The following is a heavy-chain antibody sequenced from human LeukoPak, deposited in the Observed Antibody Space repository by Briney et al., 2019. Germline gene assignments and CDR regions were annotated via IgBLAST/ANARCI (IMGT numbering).Heavy chain of an antibody. CDR1: GGSISSYY. CDR3: ASYGDYLREFDY. D-gene: IGHD4-17*01. Sequence: SETLSLTCTVSGGSISSYYWSWIRQPAGKGLEWIGRIYTSGSTNYNPSLKSRVTMSVDTSKNQFSLKLSSVTAADTAVYYCASYGDYLREFDYWGQGTLVTVSS. V-gene: IGHV4-4*07. CDR2: IYTSGST. J-gene: IGHJ4*02.